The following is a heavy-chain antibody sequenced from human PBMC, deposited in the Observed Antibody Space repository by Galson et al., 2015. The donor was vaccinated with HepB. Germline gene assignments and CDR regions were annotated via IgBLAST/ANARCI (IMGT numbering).Heavy chain of an antibody. D-gene: IGHD3-16*01. CDR2: TYYRSKWFN. CDR1: A. Sequence: AVNWVRQAPGQGLEWLGRTYYRSKWFNDYALSVKSRITINPDTSENQFSLQLNSVTPEDTAVYYCVRRGSMSGKFDYWGQGTLVTVSS. J-gene: IGHJ4*02. V-gene: IGHV6-1*01. CDR3: VRRGSMSGKFDY.